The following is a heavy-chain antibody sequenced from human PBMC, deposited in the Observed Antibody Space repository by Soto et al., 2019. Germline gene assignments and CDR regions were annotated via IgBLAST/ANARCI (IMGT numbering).Heavy chain of an antibody. CDR1: GGSFSGYY. CDR3: ARSSTSSPSDY. V-gene: IGHV4-34*01. J-gene: IGHJ4*02. CDR2: INHSGST. D-gene: IGHD2-2*01. Sequence: QVQLQQWGAGLLKPSETLSLTCAVYGGSFSGYYWSWIRQPPGKGLEWIGEINHSGSTNYNPSLKSLVTISVDTSKNQCSLKLSSVTAADTAVYYCARSSTSSPSDYWGQGTLVTVSS.